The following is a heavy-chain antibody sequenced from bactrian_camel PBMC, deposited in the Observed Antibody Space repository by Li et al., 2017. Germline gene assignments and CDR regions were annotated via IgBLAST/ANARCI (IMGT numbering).Heavy chain of an antibody. CDR3: AASTIASNENALSPDRYTY. D-gene: IGHD4*01. V-gene: IGHV3S63*01. Sequence: HVQLVESGGGSVQAGGSLRLSCTVSGYTFDDYSMAWFRQVPGKGREGVARIGRFNSRTLYADSVKGRFTISQDNTRNTIYLQMDSLEPEDTAVYYCAASTIASNENALSPDRYTYWGQGTQVTVS. CDR1: GYTFDDYS. J-gene: IGHJ4*01. CDR2: IGRFNSRT.